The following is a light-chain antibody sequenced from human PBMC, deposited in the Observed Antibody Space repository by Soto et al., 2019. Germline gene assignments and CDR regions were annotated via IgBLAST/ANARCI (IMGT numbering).Light chain of an antibody. V-gene: IGLV4-69*01. CDR3: QTWGTGIQAV. CDR1: SGHSSYA. J-gene: IGLJ7*01. Sequence: QPVLTQSPSASASLGASVKLTCTLSSGHSSYAIAWHQQQPEKGPRYLMKLNSDGSHSKGDGIPDRFSGSSSGAERYLTISSRQSEDEADYYCQTWGTGIQAVFGGGTQLTVL. CDR2: LNSDGSH.